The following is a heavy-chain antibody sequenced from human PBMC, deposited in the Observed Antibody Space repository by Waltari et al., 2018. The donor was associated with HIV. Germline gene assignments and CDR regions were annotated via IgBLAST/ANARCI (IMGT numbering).Heavy chain of an antibody. V-gene: IGHV1-8*01. CDR3: ARKGGIGSGWYAVDH. J-gene: IGHJ4*02. D-gene: IGHD6-19*01. CDR2: MNPKSGNT. Sequence: QVQLVQSGAEVKKPGASVKVSCKASGYTFTSYDINWVRQDSGQGPAWMGWMNPKSGNTGYARKFQGRVTMTRNTSISTAYMELSSLKSEDTAVYYCARKGGIGSGWYAVDHWCQGTLVAVSS. CDR1: GYTFTSYD.